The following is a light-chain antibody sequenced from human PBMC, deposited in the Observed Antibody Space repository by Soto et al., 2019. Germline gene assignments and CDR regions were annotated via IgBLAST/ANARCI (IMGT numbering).Light chain of an antibody. CDR1: QFVSRSY. CDR2: SAS. V-gene: IGKV3-20*01. Sequence: EIVLTQSPGTLSLSPGERATLSCRASQFVSRSYLAWYQQRPGQGPRLLIHSASSRAAGIPDRFSGSESGTDFTLTISRLEPEDFAVYYCHQYDTSPLTFGGGTKVEIK. J-gene: IGKJ4*01. CDR3: HQYDTSPLT.